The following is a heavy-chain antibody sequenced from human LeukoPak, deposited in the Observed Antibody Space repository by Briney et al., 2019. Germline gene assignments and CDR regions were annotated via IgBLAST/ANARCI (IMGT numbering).Heavy chain of an antibody. V-gene: IGHV4-39*07. CDR1: GGSISSYY. CDR2: IYYSGST. Sequence: SETLSLTCTVSGGSISSYYWGWIRQPPGKGLEWIGSIYYSGSTYYNPSLKSRVTISVDTSKNQFSLKLSSVTAADTAVYYCASQGSGWTRGVADYWGQGTLVTVSS. J-gene: IGHJ4*02. CDR3: ASQGSGWTRGVADY. D-gene: IGHD6-19*01.